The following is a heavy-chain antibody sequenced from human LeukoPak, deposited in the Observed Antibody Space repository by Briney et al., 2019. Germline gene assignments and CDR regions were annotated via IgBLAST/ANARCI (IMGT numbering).Heavy chain of an antibody. CDR3: ARSWGSRLTFDY. J-gene: IGHJ4*02. D-gene: IGHD7-27*01. CDR1: GYTFTGYY. V-gene: IGHV1-2*02. Sequence: ASVKVSCKACGYTFTGYYMHWLRQAPGQGLEWMGWINPNSGGTNYAQKFQGRVTMTRDTSISTAYMELSRLRSDDTAVYYCARSWGSRLTFDYWGQGTLVTVSS. CDR2: INPNSGGT.